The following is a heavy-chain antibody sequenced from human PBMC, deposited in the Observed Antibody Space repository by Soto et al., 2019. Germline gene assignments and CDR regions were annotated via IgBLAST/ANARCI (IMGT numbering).Heavy chain of an antibody. D-gene: IGHD5-12*01. CDR3: VGLGYGRPAFDI. Sequence: PGGSLRLSCAGSGFSFSGDSMDWVRQAPGKGLEWVSSITGGGGYIFYSDSVKGRFTISRDNSKNTLYLQMNSLRAEDTAVYYCVGLGYGRPAFDIWGQGTMVTVSS. CDR1: GFSFSGDS. J-gene: IGHJ3*02. V-gene: IGHV3-21*01. CDR2: ITGGGGYI.